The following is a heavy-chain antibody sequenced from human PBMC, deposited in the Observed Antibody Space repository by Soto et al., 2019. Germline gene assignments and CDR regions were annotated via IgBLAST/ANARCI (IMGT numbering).Heavy chain of an antibody. D-gene: IGHD4-17*01. Sequence: PSETLSLTCTVSGGSISSDHYYWSWIRQPPGKGLEWIGYIYYSGSTYYNPSLQSRVSISVDTSKNQFSLKLTSVTAADTAVYYCARDSYGYFYYGLDIWGQGTTVT. CDR2: IYYSGST. CDR3: ARDSYGYFYYGLDI. J-gene: IGHJ6*02. V-gene: IGHV4-30-4*01. CDR1: GGSISSDHYY.